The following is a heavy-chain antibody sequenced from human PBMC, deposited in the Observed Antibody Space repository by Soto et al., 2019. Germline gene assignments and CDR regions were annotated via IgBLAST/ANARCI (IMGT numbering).Heavy chain of an antibody. Sequence: QVQLVQSGAEVKKPGASVKVSCNASGYTFTNYDIHWVRQATGQGLEWMGWMNPESGNTGQSKQFQGRVTMTRDTSISTAYMEMTSLRSEDTAVYYCARGRFRRTWFDPWGQGTLVTVSS. CDR2: MNPESGNT. J-gene: IGHJ5*02. D-gene: IGHD3-16*01. V-gene: IGHV1-8*01. CDR3: ARGRFRRTWFDP. CDR1: GYTFTNYD.